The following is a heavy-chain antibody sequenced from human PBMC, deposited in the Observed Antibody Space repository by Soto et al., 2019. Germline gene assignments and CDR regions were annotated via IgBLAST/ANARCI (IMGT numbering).Heavy chain of an antibody. J-gene: IGHJ4*02. D-gene: IGHD3-16*01. Sequence: QVQLVQSGAEMKKPGASVKVSCKASGYTFPRYGISWVRQAPGQGLEWMGWISAYNGNTHFAQKFQGRVTMTTDTSTTTAYMELRSLRSDDTAVYYCARTPAGGGAPLWGQGTLVTVSS. CDR2: ISAYNGNT. V-gene: IGHV1-18*01. CDR3: ARTPAGGGAPL. CDR1: GYTFPRYG.